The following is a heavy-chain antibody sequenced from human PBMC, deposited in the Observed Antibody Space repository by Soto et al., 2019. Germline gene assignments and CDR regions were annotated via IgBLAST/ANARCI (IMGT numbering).Heavy chain of an antibody. D-gene: IGHD2-15*01. Sequence: SETLSLTCTVSGGSISSGDYYWSWIRQPPGKGLEWIGYIYYSGSTYYNPSLKSRVTISVDTSKNQFSLKLSSVTAADTAVYYCARVVVAATPLDLIDYWGQGTLVTVSS. CDR1: GGSISSGDYY. CDR3: ARVVVAATPLDLIDY. CDR2: IYYSGST. J-gene: IGHJ4*02. V-gene: IGHV4-30-4*01.